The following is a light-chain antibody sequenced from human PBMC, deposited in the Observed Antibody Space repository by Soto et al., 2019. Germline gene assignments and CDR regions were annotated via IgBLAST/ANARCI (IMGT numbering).Light chain of an antibody. J-gene: IGLJ3*02. CDR3: AAWDTSLSGGV. Sequence: QSVLTQPPSVSAAPGQKVTISCSGSSSNIGSDFVSWYQQLPGTAPQLLIYENNKRPSGIPDRFSGSKSATSATLGITGLQTGDEADYYCAAWDTSLSGGVFGGGTKHTVL. CDR1: SSNIGSDF. CDR2: ENN. V-gene: IGLV1-51*02.